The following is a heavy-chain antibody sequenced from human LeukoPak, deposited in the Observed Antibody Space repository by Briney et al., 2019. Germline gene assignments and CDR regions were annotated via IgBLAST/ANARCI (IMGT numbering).Heavy chain of an antibody. CDR1: GFTFSTYW. CDR3: TSGMSVASTRGYFDY. CDR2: INSDGFTT. D-gene: IGHD6-19*01. Sequence: PGGSLRLSCAASGFTFSTYWMHWVRQAPGKGLVWVSRINSDGFTTNYADSVKGRFTISRDNAKNTLYLQMNSLRAEDTAVYHCTSGMSVASTRGYFDYWGQGTLVTVSS. V-gene: IGHV3-74*01. J-gene: IGHJ4*02.